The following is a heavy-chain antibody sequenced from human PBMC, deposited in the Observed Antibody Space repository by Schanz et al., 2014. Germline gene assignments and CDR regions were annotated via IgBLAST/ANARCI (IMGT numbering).Heavy chain of an antibody. CDR1: GYTFRHYG. Sequence: QVQLVQSGGEVKKPGASVKVSCKASGYTFRHYGISWLRQAPGQGLEWMGYISGYNGNTNYAPKVQDRVTMTTDTSTSTAYMELRSLRSDDTAVYYCARVVRSDYLSELDFWGQGTLLAVSS. D-gene: IGHD4-17*01. J-gene: IGHJ4*02. CDR3: ARVVRSDYLSELDF. V-gene: IGHV1-18*04. CDR2: ISGYNGNT.